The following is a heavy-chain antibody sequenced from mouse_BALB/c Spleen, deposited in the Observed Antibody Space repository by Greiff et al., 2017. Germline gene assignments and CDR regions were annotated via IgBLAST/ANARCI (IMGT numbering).Heavy chain of an antibody. D-gene: IGHD2-1*01. Sequence: EVQLQESGPGLVKPSQSLSLTCSVTGYSITSGYYWNWIRQFPGNKLEWMGYISYDGSNNYNPSLKNRISITRDTSKNQFFLKLNSVTTEDTATYYCATPYGNYDAMDYWGQGTSVTVAA. J-gene: IGHJ4*01. V-gene: IGHV3-6*02. CDR1: GYSITSGYY. CDR3: ATPYGNYDAMDY. CDR2: ISYDGSN.